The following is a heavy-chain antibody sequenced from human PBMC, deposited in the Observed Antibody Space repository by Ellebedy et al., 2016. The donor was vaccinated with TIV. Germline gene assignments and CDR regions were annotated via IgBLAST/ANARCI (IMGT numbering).Heavy chain of an antibody. D-gene: IGHD1-26*01. CDR2: IYDSGST. J-gene: IGHJ6*02. CDR1: GGSMTSYY. V-gene: IGHV4-59*01. CDR3: AGGSFTPYGMDV. Sequence: SETLFLTCTLSGGSMTSYYWSWIRQSPGKGLEWIGSIYDSGSTNYNPSLKSRVTISLDTSKNQFSLRLSSVTAADTAVYYCAGGSFTPYGMDVWGRGTTVAVSS.